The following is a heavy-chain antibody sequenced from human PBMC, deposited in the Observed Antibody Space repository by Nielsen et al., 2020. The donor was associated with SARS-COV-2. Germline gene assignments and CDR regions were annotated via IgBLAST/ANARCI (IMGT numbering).Heavy chain of an antibody. CDR2: ISSSGSYI. V-gene: IGHV3-21*01. J-gene: IGHJ5*02. CDR3: ARQLLA. CDR1: GLTFNTYS. D-gene: IGHD5-24*01. Sequence: GGSLRLSCAASGLTFNTYSMIWVRQAPGGGLEWVSHISSSGSYIYYADSVKGRFTISRDNAENSLYLQMTSLRAEDTAVYYCARQLLAWGQGTLVTVSS.